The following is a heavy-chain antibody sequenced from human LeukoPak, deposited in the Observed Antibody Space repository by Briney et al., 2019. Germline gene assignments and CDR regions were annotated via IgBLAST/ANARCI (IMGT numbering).Heavy chain of an antibody. CDR2: IYYSGST. Sequence: SETLSLTCTVSGGSISSYYWSWIRQPPGKGLEWIGYIYYSGSTNYDPSLKSRVTISVDTSKNQFSLKLSSVTAADTAVYYCARSYREYYDYVWGSYRFDYWGQETLVTVSS. CDR3: ARSYREYYDYVWGSYRFDY. D-gene: IGHD3-16*02. J-gene: IGHJ4*02. CDR1: GGSISSYY. V-gene: IGHV4-59*01.